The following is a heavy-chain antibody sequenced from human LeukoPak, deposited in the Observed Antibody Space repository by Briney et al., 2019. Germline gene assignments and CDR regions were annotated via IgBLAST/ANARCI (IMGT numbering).Heavy chain of an antibody. CDR3: ARHYPIAAAGMAPFDY. CDR1: GGSFSGYY. CDR2: IYHSGST. V-gene: IGHV4-38-2*01. J-gene: IGHJ4*02. D-gene: IGHD6-13*01. Sequence: SETPSLTCAVYGGSFSGYYWGWIRQPPGKGLEWIGSIYHSGSTYYNPSLKSRVTISVDTSKNQFSLKLSSVTAADTAVYYCARHYPIAAAGMAPFDYWGQGTLVTVSS.